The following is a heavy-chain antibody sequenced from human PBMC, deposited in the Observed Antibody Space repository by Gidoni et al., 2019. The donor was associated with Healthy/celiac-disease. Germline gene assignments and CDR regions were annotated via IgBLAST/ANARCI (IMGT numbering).Heavy chain of an antibody. CDR3: TRREVDGYNSDY. CDR2: IRSKANSYAT. CDR1: GFPLRGSA. Sequence: EVQLVASGGVVGQPGGSLYRACADCGFPLRGSAMHWVRQASGKGLEWVGRIRSKANSYATAYAASVKGRFTISRDDSKNTAYLQMNSLKTEDTAVYYCTRREVDGYNSDYWVQGTLVTVSS. D-gene: IGHD5-12*01. J-gene: IGHJ4*02. V-gene: IGHV3-73*02.